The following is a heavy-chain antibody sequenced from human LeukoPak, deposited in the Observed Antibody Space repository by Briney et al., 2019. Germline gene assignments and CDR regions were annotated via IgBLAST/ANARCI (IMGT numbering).Heavy chain of an antibody. CDR1: GFTVRSNY. Sequence: PGGSLRLSCAASGFTVRSNYMSWVRQAPGKGLEWVSVIYSAGSTYYADSVKGRFTISRDNSKNTLYLQMNSLRAEDTAVYYCARTTLPLAPSFDYWGQGTLVTVTS. D-gene: IGHD1-14*01. J-gene: IGHJ4*01. V-gene: IGHV3-53*05. CDR3: ARTTLPLAPSFDY. CDR2: IYSAGST.